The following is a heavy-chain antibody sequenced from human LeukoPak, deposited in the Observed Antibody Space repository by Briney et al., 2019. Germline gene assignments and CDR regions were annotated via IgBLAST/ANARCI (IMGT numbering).Heavy chain of an antibody. CDR3: ATVGYCSGGNCYFPY. J-gene: IGHJ4*02. Sequence: SETLSLTCTISGGSISSYYWSWIRQPPRKGLEWIGYIYYSGSTNYNPSLKSRVTISVDTSKNQFSLKLSSVTAADTAVYYCATVGYCSGGNCYFPYWGQGTLVTVSS. CDR1: GGSISSYY. D-gene: IGHD2-15*01. CDR2: IYYSGST. V-gene: IGHV4-59*08.